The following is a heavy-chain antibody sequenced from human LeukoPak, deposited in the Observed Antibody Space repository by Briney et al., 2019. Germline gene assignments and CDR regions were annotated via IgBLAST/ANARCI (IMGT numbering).Heavy chain of an antibody. CDR3: ARQGSYSKAIGMGY. CDR2: INPSGGRT. V-gene: IGHV1-46*01. D-gene: IGHD1-26*01. CDR1: GYTFTGYY. Sequence: ASVKVSCKASGYTFTGYYIHWVRQAPGQGLEWMGMINPSGGRTTYAQKFQGRVTMTRDTSTSTLYMELSSLRSEDTAVYYCARQGSYSKAIGMGYWGQGTLVTVSS. J-gene: IGHJ4*02.